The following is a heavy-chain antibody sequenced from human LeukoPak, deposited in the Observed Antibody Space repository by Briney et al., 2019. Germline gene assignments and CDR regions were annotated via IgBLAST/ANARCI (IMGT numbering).Heavy chain of an antibody. V-gene: IGHV3-23*01. J-gene: IGHJ4*02. CDR1: GFSFASYA. D-gene: IGHD3/OR15-3a*01. CDR3: DGSDF. CDR2: ISESGSQT. Sequence: GGSLRLSCAASGFSFASYAMGWVRQPPGKGLEWVSTISESGSQTHYADSVQGRFTISRDNSKNTLHLQMNNLRAEDTAIYYCDGSDFWGQGTLVTVSS.